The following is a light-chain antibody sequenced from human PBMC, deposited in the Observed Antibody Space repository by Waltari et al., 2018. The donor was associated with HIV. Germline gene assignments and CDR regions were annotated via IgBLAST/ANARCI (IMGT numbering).Light chain of an antibody. J-gene: IGLJ2*01. CDR3: LLSYHGVRF. Sequence: VVTQEPSLAVSPGGPVTLSSASFSGSVARRHFPYWFQLKPGQAPRTLIYDSEKRHPVTPGRFSGSLDGDRAILTLSGALEEDEAEYFCLLSYHGVRFFGGGTRLTV. CDR2: DSE. CDR1: SGSVARRHF. V-gene: IGLV7-46*01.